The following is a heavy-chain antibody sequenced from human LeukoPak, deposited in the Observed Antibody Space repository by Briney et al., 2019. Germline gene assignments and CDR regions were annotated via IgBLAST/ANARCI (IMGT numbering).Heavy chain of an antibody. Sequence: GGSLRLSCAASGFTFSSYGMHWVRQAPGKGLEWVAVISYDGSNKYYADSVKGRFTISRDNSKNTLYLQMNSLRAEDTAVYYCAKGLLAESYWGQGTLVTVSS. CDR3: AKGLLAESY. D-gene: IGHD3-3*01. J-gene: IGHJ4*02. CDR2: ISYDGSNK. V-gene: IGHV3-30*18. CDR1: GFTFSSYG.